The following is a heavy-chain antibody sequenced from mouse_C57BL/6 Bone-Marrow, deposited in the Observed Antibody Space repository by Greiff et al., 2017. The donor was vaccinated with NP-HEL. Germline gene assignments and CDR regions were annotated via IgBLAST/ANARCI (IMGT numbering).Heavy chain of an antibody. V-gene: IGHV1-15*01. CDR1: GYTFTDYE. J-gene: IGHJ4*01. Sequence: QVQLQQSGAELVRPGASVTLSCKASGYTFTDYEMHWVKQTPVHGLEWIGAIDPETGGTAYNQKFKGKAILTADKSSSTAYMELRSLTSEDSAVYYCTGVWVTTGAMDYWGQGTSVTVSS. CDR3: TGVWVTTGAMDY. CDR2: IDPETGGT. D-gene: IGHD2-2*01.